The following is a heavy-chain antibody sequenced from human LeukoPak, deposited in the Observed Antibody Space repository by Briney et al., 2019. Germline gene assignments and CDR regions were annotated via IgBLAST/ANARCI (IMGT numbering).Heavy chain of an antibody. CDR1: GFTFSSYS. Sequence: GGSLRLSCAASGFTFSSYSMNWVRQAPGKGLEWVLSISSSSSYIYYADSVKGRFTISRDNAKNSLYLQMNSLRAEDTAVYYCARDGGAPLAFDYWGQGTLVTVSS. CDR2: ISSSSSYI. J-gene: IGHJ4*02. CDR3: ARDGGAPLAFDY. D-gene: IGHD3-16*01. V-gene: IGHV3-21*01.